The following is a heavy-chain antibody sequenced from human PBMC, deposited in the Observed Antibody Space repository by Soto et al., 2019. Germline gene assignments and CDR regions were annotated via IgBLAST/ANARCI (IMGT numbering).Heavy chain of an antibody. Sequence: ELQVLESGGGLVQPGGSLRLTCAASGFTLSEYGTSWVRQAPGKGLERVSFVSGSGDSTYYTDSVKGRFTISRDSSKKTVCLQMNSLRAEDTAVYYCATSNYGERDWGQGTLVTVSS. V-gene: IGHV3-23*01. J-gene: IGHJ4*02. CDR2: VSGSGDST. D-gene: IGHD3-10*01. CDR3: ATSNYGERD. CDR1: GFTLSEYG.